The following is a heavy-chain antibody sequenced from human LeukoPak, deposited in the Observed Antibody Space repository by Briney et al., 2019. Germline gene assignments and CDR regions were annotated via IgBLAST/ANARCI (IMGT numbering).Heavy chain of an antibody. CDR2: IYSGGKI. V-gene: IGHV3-53*05. D-gene: IGHD6-19*01. Sequence: GGSLRLSCAASKFNISYNYMSWVRQAPGKGLEWVSLIYSGGKIYYTDSVKGRFTISRDNAKNSLYLQMNSLRAEDTALYYCAKMTVAGTHAPFDYWGQGTLVTVSS. CDR1: KFNISYNY. J-gene: IGHJ4*02. CDR3: AKMTVAGTHAPFDY.